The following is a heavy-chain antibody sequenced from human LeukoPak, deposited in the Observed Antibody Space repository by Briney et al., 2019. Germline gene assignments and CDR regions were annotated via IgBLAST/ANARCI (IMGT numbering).Heavy chain of an antibody. J-gene: IGHJ4*02. D-gene: IGHD6-19*01. Sequence: PGGSLRLSCAASGFNYSSYTMNWVRQAPGKGLEWVAVISYDGSNKYYADSVKGRFTISRDNSKNTLYLQMNSLRAEDTAVYYCARSSSGWYVDYWGQGTLVTVSS. V-gene: IGHV3-30-3*01. CDR1: GFNYSSYT. CDR3: ARSSSGWYVDY. CDR2: ISYDGSNK.